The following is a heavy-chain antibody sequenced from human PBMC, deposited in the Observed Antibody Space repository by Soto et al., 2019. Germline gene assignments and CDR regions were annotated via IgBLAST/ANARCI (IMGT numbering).Heavy chain of an antibody. CDR2: TRNKANSYTT. V-gene: IGHV3-72*01. CDR1: GFTFSDHY. Sequence: PGGSLRLSCAASGFTFSDHYMDWVRQAPGKGLEWVGRTRNKANSYTTEYAASVKGRFTISRDDSKNSLYLQMNSLKTEDTAVYYCATVPTPDFDYWGQGTLVTVSS. J-gene: IGHJ4*02. CDR3: ATVPTPDFDY.